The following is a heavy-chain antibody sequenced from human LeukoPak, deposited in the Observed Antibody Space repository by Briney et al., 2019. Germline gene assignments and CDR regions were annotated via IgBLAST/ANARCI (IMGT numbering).Heavy chain of an antibody. CDR3: TRGGEDYYFDY. CDR2: IDHSGST. CDR1: GGSFSGYY. J-gene: IGHJ4*02. Sequence: SETLSLTCAVYGGSFSGYYWSWIRQPPGKGLEWSGEIDHSGSTNYNPSLKSRVTISVDTSKNQFSLKLSSVTAADTAVYFCTRGGEDYYFDYWGQGTLVTVSS. D-gene: IGHD3-16*01. V-gene: IGHV4-34*01.